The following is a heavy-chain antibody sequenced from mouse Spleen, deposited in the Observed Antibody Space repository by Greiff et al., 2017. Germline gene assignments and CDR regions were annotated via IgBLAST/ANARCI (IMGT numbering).Heavy chain of an antibody. V-gene: IGHV1-80*01. CDR3: ARHEGDYYGSSYDYFDY. CDR2: IYPGDGDT. Sequence: QVQLQQSGAELVKPGASVKISCKASGYAFSSYWMNWVKQRPGKGLEWIGQIYPGDGDTNYNGKFKGKATLTADKSSSTAYMQLSSLTSEDSAVYFCARHEGDYYGSSYDYFDYWGQGTTLTVSS. J-gene: IGHJ2*01. D-gene: IGHD1-1*01. CDR1: GYAFSSYW.